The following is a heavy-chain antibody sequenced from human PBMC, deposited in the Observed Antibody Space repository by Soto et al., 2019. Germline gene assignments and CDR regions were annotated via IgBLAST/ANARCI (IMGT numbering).Heavy chain of an antibody. J-gene: IGHJ5*02. D-gene: IGHD6-13*01. Sequence: PSETLSLTCTVSGGSISSSSYYWGWIRQPPGKGLEWIGSIYYSGSTYYNPSLKSRVTISVDTSKNQFSLKLSSVTAADTAVYYCARRRAAAGTGGGYWFDPWRQGTLVTVSS. CDR3: ARRRAAAGTGGGYWFDP. CDR1: GGSISSSSYY. CDR2: IYYSGST. V-gene: IGHV4-39*01.